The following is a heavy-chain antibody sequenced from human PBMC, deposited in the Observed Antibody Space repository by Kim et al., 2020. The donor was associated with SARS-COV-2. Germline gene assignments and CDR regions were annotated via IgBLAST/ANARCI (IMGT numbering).Heavy chain of an antibody. CDR3: ARGVSGRWGAGDI. D-gene: IGHD7-27*01. Sequence: GGSLRLSCAASGFTFSSYWMHWVRQAPGKGLEWVADIYYDGSNKYYADSVKGRFTISRDNSKNTLYLQMNSLRAEDTAMYYCARGVSGRWGAGDIWRQGT. CDR1: GFTFSSYW. CDR2: IYYDGSNK. V-gene: IGHV3-33*01. J-gene: IGHJ3*02.